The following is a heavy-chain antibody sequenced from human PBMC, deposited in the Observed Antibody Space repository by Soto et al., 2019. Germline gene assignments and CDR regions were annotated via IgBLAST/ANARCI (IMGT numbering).Heavy chain of an antibody. V-gene: IGHV3-48*01. Sequence: EVQLVESGGGLVQPGGSLRLSCEASGFTFSNYAMNWVRQATGKGLEWVSYISHKSSAIYHADSVKGRFTISRDNAKNSLYLQMNSMRVDDTAVYYCARDPYSLTKVTILYYWRQGTLVTGSS. D-gene: IGHD4-17*01. CDR3: ARDPYSLTKVTILYY. CDR1: GFTFSNYA. CDR2: ISHKSSAI. J-gene: IGHJ4*02.